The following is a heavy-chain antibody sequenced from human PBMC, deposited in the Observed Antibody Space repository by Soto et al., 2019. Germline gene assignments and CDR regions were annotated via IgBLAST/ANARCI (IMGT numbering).Heavy chain of an antibody. CDR1: GFTVSTYG. D-gene: IGHD7-27*01. V-gene: IGHV3-30*03. Sequence: QVQLVESGGGVVQPGRSLRLSCAVSGFTVSTYGMHWVRQAPGKGLEWVAVISRDGGTKYYADSVKDRFTISRDNSRNTLFLEMNSLRGDDMAVYYCTGEVASGYWGQGTLVNVSS. J-gene: IGHJ4*02. CDR2: ISRDGGTK. CDR3: TGEVASGY.